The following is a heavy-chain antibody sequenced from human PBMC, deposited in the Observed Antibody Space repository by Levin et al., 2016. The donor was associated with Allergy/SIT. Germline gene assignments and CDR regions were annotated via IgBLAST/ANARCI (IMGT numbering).Heavy chain of an antibody. CDR3: ARKAESYTSSWWGWFDP. D-gene: IGHD6-13*01. CDR2: IDPSDSYT. V-gene: IGHV5-10-1*01. J-gene: IGHJ5*02. CDR1: GYSFTSYW. Sequence: GESLKISCKGSGYSFTSYWIGWVRQMPGKGLEWMGRIDPSDSYTNYSPSFQGHVTISADKSINTAYLQWSSLKASDTAIYYCARKAESYTSSWWGWFDPWGQGTLVTVSS.